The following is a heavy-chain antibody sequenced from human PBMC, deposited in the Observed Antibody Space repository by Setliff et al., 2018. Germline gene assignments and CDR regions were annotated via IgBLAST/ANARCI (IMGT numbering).Heavy chain of an antibody. CDR1: GCSISSHY. CDR2: IFYSGST. D-gene: IGHD3-10*01. Sequence: SETLSLTCTVSGCSISSHYWNWIRQPPVKGLEWIGYIFYSGSTNYNPSLKSRVTISVDTSKNQFSLKLSTVTAADTAVYYCATPGRRFGESIDYWGQGTLVTVSS. V-gene: IGHV4-59*08. CDR3: ATPGRRFGESIDY. J-gene: IGHJ4*02.